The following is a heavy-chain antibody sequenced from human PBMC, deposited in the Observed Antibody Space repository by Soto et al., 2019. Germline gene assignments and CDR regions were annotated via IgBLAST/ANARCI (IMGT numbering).Heavy chain of an antibody. D-gene: IGHD3-22*01. V-gene: IGHV3-33*01. J-gene: IGHJ4*02. Sequence: QVQLVESGGGVVQPGRSLRLSCAASGFTFSSYGMHWVRQAPGKGLEWVAVIWYDGSNKYYADSVKGRFTISRDNSKNTLDRKMNSLRAEDTAVYYCARDYDSSGYPRYYFDYWGQGTLVTVSS. CDR2: IWYDGSNK. CDR3: ARDYDSSGYPRYYFDY. CDR1: GFTFSSYG.